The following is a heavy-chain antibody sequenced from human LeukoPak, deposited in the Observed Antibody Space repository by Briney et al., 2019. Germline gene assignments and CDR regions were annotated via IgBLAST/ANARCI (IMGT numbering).Heavy chain of an antibody. CDR2: IFNSGST. CDR1: GGSISSYY. V-gene: IGHV4-59*01. Sequence: SETLSLTCTVSGGSISSYYWSWIRQPPGKGLELIGYIFNSGSTNYNPSLKSRVTMSLDTSKSQFSLRLNSVTAADTAVYYCAKIVGLPATMAYFDYWGQGILITVSS. D-gene: IGHD2-2*01. CDR3: AKIVGLPATMAYFDY. J-gene: IGHJ4*02.